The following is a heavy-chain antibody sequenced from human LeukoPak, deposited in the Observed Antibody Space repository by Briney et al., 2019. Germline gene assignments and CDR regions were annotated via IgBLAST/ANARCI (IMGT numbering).Heavy chain of an antibody. D-gene: IGHD3-22*01. CDR1: GYTFTGYY. CDR3: ARDCCSSGYTWGY. Sequence: GASVKVSCKASGYTFTGYYIHWVRQAPGQGLEWMGWINPNSGGTNYAQKFQGRVTMTRGTSISTAYMELSRLTPGDTAVYYCARDCCSSGYTWGYWGQGTLVTVAS. V-gene: IGHV1-2*02. CDR2: INPNSGGT. J-gene: IGHJ4*02.